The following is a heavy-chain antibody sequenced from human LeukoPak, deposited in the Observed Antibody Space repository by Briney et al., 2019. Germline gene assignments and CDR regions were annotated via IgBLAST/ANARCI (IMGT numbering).Heavy chain of an antibody. J-gene: IGHJ5*02. CDR2: IKSDGSST. CDR1: GFTFSIYS. Sequence: GGSLRLSCAASGFTFSIYSMHWVRHAPGKGLVWVSRIKSDGSSTSYADSVKGRFTISRDNAKNTLYLQMDSLRVEDTAVYYCAKSDWFDPWGQGTLVTVSS. CDR3: AKSDWFDP. V-gene: IGHV3-74*01.